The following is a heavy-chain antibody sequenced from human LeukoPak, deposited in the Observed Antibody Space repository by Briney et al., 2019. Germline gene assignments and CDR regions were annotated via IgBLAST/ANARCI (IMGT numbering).Heavy chain of an antibody. CDR2: ITSSSDTYT. J-gene: IGHJ4*02. CDR3: ARWPIAAAPPVYYFDY. Sequence: PGGSLRLSCAASGFRFSDYYMTWIRQAPGKGLEWLSYITSSSDTYTNYADSVKGRFTISKDNAKNSLYLQMNSLRAEDTAVYYCARWPIAAAPPVYYFDYWGQGTLVTVSS. CDR1: GFRFSDYY. D-gene: IGHD6-13*01. V-gene: IGHV3-11*06.